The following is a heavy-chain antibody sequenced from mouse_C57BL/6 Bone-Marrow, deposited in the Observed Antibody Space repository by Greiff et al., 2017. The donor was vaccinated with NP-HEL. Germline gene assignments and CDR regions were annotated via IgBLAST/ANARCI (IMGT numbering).Heavy chain of an antibody. CDR1: GYAFSSYW. CDR3: ARQLTGTDFDY. J-gene: IGHJ2*01. Sequence: VQRVESGAELVKPGASVKISCKASGYAFSSYWMNWVKQRPGKGLEWIGQIYPGDGDTNYNGKFKGKATLTADKSSSTAYMQLSSLTSEDSAVYFCARQLTGTDFDYWGQGTTLTVSS. V-gene: IGHV1-80*01. D-gene: IGHD4-1*01. CDR2: IYPGDGDT.